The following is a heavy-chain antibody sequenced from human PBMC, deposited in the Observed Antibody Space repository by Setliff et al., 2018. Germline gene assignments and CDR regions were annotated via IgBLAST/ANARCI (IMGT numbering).Heavy chain of an antibody. CDR3: ARDVFDFRTGQADP. J-gene: IGHJ5*02. CDR1: GFTFSSFW. Sequence: QPGGSLRLSCAASGFTFSSFWMAWVRQSPGRGLDWVANINQDGSGKVYVDSVKGRFTISRDNAKNSLSLQMSSLRAEDTAVYYCARDVFDFRTGQADPWGQGTLVTVSS. D-gene: IGHD3-3*01. V-gene: IGHV3-7*01. CDR2: INQDGSGK.